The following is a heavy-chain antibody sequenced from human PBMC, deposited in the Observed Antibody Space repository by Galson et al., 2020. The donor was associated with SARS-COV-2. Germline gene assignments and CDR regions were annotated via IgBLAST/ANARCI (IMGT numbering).Heavy chain of an antibody. J-gene: IGHJ6*02. V-gene: IGHV1-46*01. CDR3: ARDPTVTTHLGDYLYYYYGMDV. CDR2: INPSGGST. CDR1: GYTFTSYY. Sequence: ASVKVSCKASGYTFTSYYMHWVRQAPGQGLEWMGIINPSGGSTSYAQKFQGRVNMTRDTSTSTVYMELSSLRSEDTAVYYCARDPTVTTHLGDYLYYYYGMDVWGQGTTVTVSS. D-gene: IGHD4-4*01.